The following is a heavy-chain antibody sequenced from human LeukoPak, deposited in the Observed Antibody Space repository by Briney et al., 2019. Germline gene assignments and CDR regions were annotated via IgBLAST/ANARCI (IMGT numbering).Heavy chain of an antibody. D-gene: IGHD3-22*01. CDR2: IYYSGST. Sequence: PSETLSLTCTVSGGSISSYYWSWIRQPPGKGLEWIGYIYYSGSTNYNPSLKSRVTISVDTSKNQFSLKLSSVTAADTAVYYCARGIIGYDSSGSGAYYFDYRGQGTLVTVSS. CDR1: GGSISSYY. J-gene: IGHJ4*02. V-gene: IGHV4-59*08. CDR3: ARGIIGYDSSGSGAYYFDY.